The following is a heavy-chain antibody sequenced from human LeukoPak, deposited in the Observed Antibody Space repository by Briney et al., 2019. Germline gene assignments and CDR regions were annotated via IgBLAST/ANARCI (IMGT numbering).Heavy chain of an antibody. V-gene: IGHV4-31*03. CDR1: ERPVGRECCY. CDR2: VYYTGST. CDR3: ATSSSSGYMDV. J-gene: IGHJ6*03. D-gene: IGHD6-13*01. Sequence: LSCTMAERPVGRECCYRRWPHHQTKKGLEWIGYVYYTGSTYYNPSLKSRVTISPDTSKNQYSLKLSSVTAADTAVYYCATSSSSGYMDVWGKGTTVTVSS.